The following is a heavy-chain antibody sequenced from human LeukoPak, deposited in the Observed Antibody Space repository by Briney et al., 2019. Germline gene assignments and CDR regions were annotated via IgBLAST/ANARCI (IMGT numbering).Heavy chain of an antibody. D-gene: IGHD2/OR15-2a*01. CDR2: IYYSGST. CDR1: GGSISSGDYY. Sequence: SETLSLTCTVSGGSISSGDYYWSWIRQPPGKGLEWIGYIYYSGSTYYNPSLKSLVTISVDTSKNQFSLKLSSVTAADTAVYYCARNSQALFDYWGQGTLVTVSS. J-gene: IGHJ4*02. V-gene: IGHV4-30-4*08. CDR3: ARNSQALFDY.